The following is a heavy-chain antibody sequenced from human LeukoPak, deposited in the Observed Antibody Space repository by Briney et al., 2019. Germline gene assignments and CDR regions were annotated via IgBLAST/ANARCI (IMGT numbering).Heavy chain of an antibody. D-gene: IGHD6-6*01. CDR2: IYYSGST. CDR1: GGSISSSSYY. J-gene: IGHJ6*02. Sequence: SETLSLTCTVSGGSISSSSYYWGWIRQPPGKGLEWIGSIYYSGSTYNNPSLKSRVTISVDTSKNQFSLKLSSVTAADTAVYYCARRSLAYSGSSGDYYYGMDVWGQGTTVTVSS. CDR3: ARRSLAYSGSSGDYYYGMDV. V-gene: IGHV4-39*01.